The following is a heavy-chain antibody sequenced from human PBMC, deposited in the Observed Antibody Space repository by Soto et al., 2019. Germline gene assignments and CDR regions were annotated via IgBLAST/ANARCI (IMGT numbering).Heavy chain of an antibody. V-gene: IGHV3-48*02. J-gene: IGHJ4*02. CDR3: ARDRGYHPRDQYYFDY. CDR1: GFTFSSYS. Sequence: EVQLVESGGGLVQPGGSLRLSCAASGFTFSSYSMNWVRQAPGKGLEWVSYISSSSSTIYYADSVKGRFTISRDNAKNSLYLQMNSLRDEDTAVYYCARDRGYHPRDQYYFDYWGQGTLVTVSS. D-gene: IGHD5-12*01. CDR2: ISSSSSTI.